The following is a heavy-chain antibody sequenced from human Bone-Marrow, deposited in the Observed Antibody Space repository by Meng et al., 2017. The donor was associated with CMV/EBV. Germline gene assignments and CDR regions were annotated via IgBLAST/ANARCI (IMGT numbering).Heavy chain of an antibody. CDR2: ISSSGSTI. Sequence: GGSLRLSCTVSGGSISSYYWSWIRQAPGKGLEWVSYISSSGSTIYYADSVKGRFTISRDNAKNSLYLQMNSLRAEDTAVYYCARSCSSTSCYAAFDIWGQGTMVTVSS. D-gene: IGHD2-2*01. V-gene: IGHV3-11*01. CDR1: GGSISSYY. J-gene: IGHJ3*02. CDR3: ARSCSSTSCYAAFDI.